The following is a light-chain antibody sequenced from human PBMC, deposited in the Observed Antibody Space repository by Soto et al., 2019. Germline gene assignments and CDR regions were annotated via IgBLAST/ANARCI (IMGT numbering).Light chain of an antibody. V-gene: IGLV2-14*01. CDR3: TSSTRDSRYV. Sequence: QSALTQPASVSGSPGQSITISCTGTSSDVGGSKYVSWYQQYPGKVPRLLIYEVTSRPSGVSNRFSGSKSGNTASLTLSGLQAEDEADYFCTSSTRDSRYVFGTGTKVTVL. CDR2: EVT. J-gene: IGLJ1*01. CDR1: SSDVGGSKY.